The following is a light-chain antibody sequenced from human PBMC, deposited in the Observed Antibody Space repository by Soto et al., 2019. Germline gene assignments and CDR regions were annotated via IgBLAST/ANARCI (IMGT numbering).Light chain of an antibody. CDR2: DAS. Sequence: EIVLTQSPATLSLSPGERATLFCRASQSVSSYLAWYQRKPGQAPRLLIYDASNRATGIPARFSGSGSGTDFTLTISSLEPEDFAVYYCQQRSNWPLTFGGGTKVEIK. CDR3: QQRSNWPLT. J-gene: IGKJ4*01. V-gene: IGKV3-11*01. CDR1: QSVSSY.